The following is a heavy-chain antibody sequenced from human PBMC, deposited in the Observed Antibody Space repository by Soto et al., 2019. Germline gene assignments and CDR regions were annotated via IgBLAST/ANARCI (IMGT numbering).Heavy chain of an antibody. J-gene: IGHJ4*02. V-gene: IGHV1-3*01. CDR1: GYTFTSYA. Sequence: ASVKVSCKASGYTFTSYAMHWVRQAPGQRLEWMGWINAGNGDTKYSQNFQGRVTITRDTSASTAYMELSDLRSDDTAVYYCARHYDYGGSPLGYWGQGTLVTVSS. D-gene: IGHD4-17*01. CDR2: INAGNGDT. CDR3: ARHYDYGGSPLGY.